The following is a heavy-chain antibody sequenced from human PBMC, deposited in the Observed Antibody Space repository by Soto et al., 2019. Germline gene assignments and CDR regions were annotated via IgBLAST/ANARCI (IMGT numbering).Heavy chain of an antibody. J-gene: IGHJ4*02. V-gene: IGHV4-4*02. CDR3: ARAGGSSSWYFDY. CDR1: SGSISSSNW. CDR2: IYHSGST. Sequence: QVQLQESGPGLVKPSGTLSLTCAVSSGSISSSNWWSWVRQPPGKGLEWIGEIYHSGSTNYNPSLKSRVTIPVDKSKNQSSLKLSSVTAADTAVYYCARAGGSSSWYFDYWGQGTLVTVSS. D-gene: IGHD6-13*01.